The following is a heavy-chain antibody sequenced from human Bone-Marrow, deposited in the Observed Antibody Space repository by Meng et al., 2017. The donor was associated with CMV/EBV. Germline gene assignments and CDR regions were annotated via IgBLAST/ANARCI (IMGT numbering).Heavy chain of an antibody. Sequence: GESLKISCAASGFTFSSYAMSWVRQAPGKGLEWVSAISGSGGSTYYADSVKGRFTISRDNSKNTLYLQMNSLRAEDTAVYYCATNPFSRYPYYYYGMDVWGQGNTVTVSS. CDR2: ISGSGGST. J-gene: IGHJ6*02. CDR1: GFTFSSYA. CDR3: ATNPFSRYPYYYYGMDV. V-gene: IGHV3-23*01. D-gene: IGHD3-22*01.